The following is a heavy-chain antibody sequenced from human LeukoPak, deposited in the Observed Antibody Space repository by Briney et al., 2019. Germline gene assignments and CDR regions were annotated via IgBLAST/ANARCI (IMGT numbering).Heavy chain of an antibody. V-gene: IGHV4-39*07. CDR3: ARGRGFITGTTRESTPVPYFVY. J-gene: IGHJ4*02. Sequence: SETLSLTCTVSGGSISSSSYYWGWIRQPPGKGLEWIGGIYYSGSTYYNPSLKSRVTISVDTSKNQFSLKLSSVTAADTAVYYCARGRGFITGTTRESTPVPYFVYWGQGTLVTVSS. D-gene: IGHD1-7*01. CDR2: IYYSGST. CDR1: GGSISSSSYY.